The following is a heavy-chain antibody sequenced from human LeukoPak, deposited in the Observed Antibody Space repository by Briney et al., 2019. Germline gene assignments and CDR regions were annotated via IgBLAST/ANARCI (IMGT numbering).Heavy chain of an antibody. CDR2: IIPIFGTA. Sequence: SVKVSCKASGGTFSSYAISWVRQAPGQGLEWMGGIIPIFGTANYAQKFQGRVTITADESTSTAYMELSSLRSEDTAVYYCARDIKLGEPDAFDIWGQGTMVTVSS. V-gene: IGHV1-69*13. D-gene: IGHD1-26*01. CDR1: GGTFSSYA. J-gene: IGHJ3*02. CDR3: ARDIKLGEPDAFDI.